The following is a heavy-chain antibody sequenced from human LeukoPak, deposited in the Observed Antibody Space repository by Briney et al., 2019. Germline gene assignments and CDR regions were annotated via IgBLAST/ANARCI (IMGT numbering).Heavy chain of an antibody. Sequence: SETLSLTRTVSGGPLSSSSYYWGRVRQPPGEGLGWIGSIYYSGSAYYNPSLKSRVTISIDTSKNQFSLKLSSVTAADTAVYYCARQEVGLGLDYWGQGTLVTVSS. CDR3: ARQEVGLGLDY. CDR1: GGPLSSSSYY. J-gene: IGHJ4*02. CDR2: IYYSGSA. D-gene: IGHD3/OR15-3a*01. V-gene: IGHV4-39*07.